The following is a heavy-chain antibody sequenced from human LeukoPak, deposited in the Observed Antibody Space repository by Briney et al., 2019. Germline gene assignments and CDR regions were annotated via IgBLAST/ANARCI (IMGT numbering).Heavy chain of an antibody. CDR2: KWYDGNNE. CDR1: GFTFSDYG. Sequence: PGKSLRLSCAASGFTFSDYGMHWVRQAPGKGLEWLAVKWYDGNNEYYEDSLKGRFTVSRDNSKNTLYLQMNSLRAEDTAVYYCAKGGGYCGSASCYDRGFYMDVWGKGTTVTVSS. J-gene: IGHJ6*03. V-gene: IGHV3-33*06. D-gene: IGHD2-2*01. CDR3: AKGGGYCGSASCYDRGFYMDV.